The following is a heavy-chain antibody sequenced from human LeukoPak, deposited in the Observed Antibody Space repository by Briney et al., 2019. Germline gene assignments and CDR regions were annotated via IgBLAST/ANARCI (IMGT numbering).Heavy chain of an antibody. CDR3: TEIGYYYYYMDV. V-gene: IGHV4-39*01. CDR2: IYYSGST. CDR1: GGSTSSSSYY. J-gene: IGHJ6*03. Sequence: SETLSPTCTVSGGSTSSSSYYWGWIRQPPGEGLEWIGSIYYSGSTYYNPSLKSRVTISVDTSKNQFSLNLSSVTAADTAVYYCTEIGYYYYYMDVWGKGTTVTVSS.